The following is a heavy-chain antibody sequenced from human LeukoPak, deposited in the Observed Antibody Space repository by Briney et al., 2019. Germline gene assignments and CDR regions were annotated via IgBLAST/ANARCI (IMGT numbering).Heavy chain of an antibody. CDR1: GVAISRGGYA. CDR3: APPPYYYEANGYSVA. J-gene: IGHJ5*02. Sequence: PSETLSLTCAVSGVAISRGGYAWNWIRQPPGKGLEWIAYIYHSGTTYYNPSLKSRATISVDTSKNQFSLNLSSVTAADTAVYYCAPPPYYYEANGYSVAWGQGTLVTVSS. CDR2: IYHSGTT. V-gene: IGHV4-30-4*07. D-gene: IGHD3-22*01.